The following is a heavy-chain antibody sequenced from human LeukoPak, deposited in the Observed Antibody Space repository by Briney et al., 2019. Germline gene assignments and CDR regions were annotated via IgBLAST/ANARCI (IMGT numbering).Heavy chain of an antibody. Sequence: ASVKVSCKASGYTFTGYYMHWVRQAPGQGLEWMGWINPNSGGTNYAQKFQGRVTMTRDTSISTAYMELTRLGSDDTAVYYCARALGLRYRSGGSCPHDAFDIWGQGTMVTVSS. CDR2: INPNSGGT. J-gene: IGHJ3*02. V-gene: IGHV1-2*02. CDR3: ARALGLRYRSGGSCPHDAFDI. CDR1: GYTFTGYY. D-gene: IGHD2-15*01.